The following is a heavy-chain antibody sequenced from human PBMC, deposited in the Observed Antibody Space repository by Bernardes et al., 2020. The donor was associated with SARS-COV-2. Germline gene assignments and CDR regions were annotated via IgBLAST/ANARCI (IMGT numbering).Heavy chain of an antibody. CDR2: ISYSGST. D-gene: IGHD3-10*01. Sequence: SETLSLTCTVSGGSISSGGYYWSWIRQHPGKGLEWIWYISYSGSTYYNPSLKSRVTISVDTSKNQFSLKLTSVTAADTAVYYCARDGRFGDFDSWGQGTLVTVSS. V-gene: IGHV4-31*03. J-gene: IGHJ4*02. CDR1: GGSISSGGYY. CDR3: ARDGRFGDFDS.